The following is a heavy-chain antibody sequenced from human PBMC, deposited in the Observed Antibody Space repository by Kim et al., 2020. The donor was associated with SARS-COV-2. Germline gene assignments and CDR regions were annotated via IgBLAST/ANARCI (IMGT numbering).Heavy chain of an antibody. CDR3: ARTNYGSGSYSNAGVFDI. V-gene: IGHV3-11*04. CDR2: ICNRGSTI. CDR1: GFTFSVYY. Sequence: GGSLRLSCADSGFTFSVYYMSWIRQAPGKGLEWVAYICNRGSTIFYADSVKGRFTISRDNAKNSLYLQMNNLRAEDTAVYYCARTNYGSGSYSNAGVFDICGQGTMVTVSS. D-gene: IGHD3-10*01. J-gene: IGHJ3*02.